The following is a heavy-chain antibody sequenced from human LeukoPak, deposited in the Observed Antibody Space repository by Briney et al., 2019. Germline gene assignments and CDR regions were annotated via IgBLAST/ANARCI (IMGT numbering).Heavy chain of an antibody. CDR3: ARGSSGSPPDY. J-gene: IGHJ4*02. D-gene: IGHD3-10*01. Sequence: GGSLRLSCVASGFTFSNYWMNWVRQAPGKGLVWVSRINSDGSSTSYADSVKGRFTISRDNAKNTLYLQMNSLRAEDTAVYYCARGSSGSPPDYWGQGTLVTVSS. CDR1: GFTFSNYW. V-gene: IGHV3-74*01. CDR2: INSDGSST.